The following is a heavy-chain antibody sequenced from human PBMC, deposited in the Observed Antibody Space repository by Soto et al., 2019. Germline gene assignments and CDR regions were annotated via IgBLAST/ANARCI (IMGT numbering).Heavy chain of an antibody. Sequence: EVQLVQSGAEVKKPGESLRISCKGSGYSLTSYWISWVRQMPGKGLEWMGMIDPSDSYTNYSPSFQGHVPISADKSISTAYVQWSRLKASDTAMYYCARLQAAAGDNDLTFDYWGQGTLVTVSS. CDR1: GYSLTSYW. CDR2: IDPSDSYT. J-gene: IGHJ4*02. D-gene: IGHD6-13*01. V-gene: IGHV5-10-1*01. CDR3: ARLQAAAGDNDLTFDY.